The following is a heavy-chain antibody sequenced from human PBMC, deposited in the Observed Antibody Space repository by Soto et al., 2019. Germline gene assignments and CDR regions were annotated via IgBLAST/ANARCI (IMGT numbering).Heavy chain of an antibody. V-gene: IGHV4-31*03. D-gene: IGHD2-21*02. CDR3: ARGNSVAANPFWWFDP. CDR1: GGSISSGGYY. J-gene: IGHJ5*02. CDR2: IYYSGST. Sequence: QVQLQESGPGLVKPSQTLSLTCTVSGGSISSGGYYWSWIRQHPGKGLEWIGYIYYSGSTYYNPSLKSRVTISVDTSKNQFSLKLSSVTAADTAVYYCARGNSVAANPFWWFDPWGQGTLVTVSS.